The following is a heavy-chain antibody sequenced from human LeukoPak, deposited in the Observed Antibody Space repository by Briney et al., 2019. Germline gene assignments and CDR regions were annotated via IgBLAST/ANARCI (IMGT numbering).Heavy chain of an antibody. CDR1: GFTFSTYS. CDR3: AKGDEWRGNYFKY. Sequence: GGSLRLSRAASGFTFSTYSVNWVRQAPGKGLEWVSSISSSGSYIYYADSVKGRFTISRDNAKNSLYLQMNNLRAEDTAVYYCAKGDEWRGNYFKYGGQEPLFTV. CDR2: ISSSGSYI. D-gene: IGHD3-10*01. V-gene: IGHV3-21*06. J-gene: IGHJ4*02.